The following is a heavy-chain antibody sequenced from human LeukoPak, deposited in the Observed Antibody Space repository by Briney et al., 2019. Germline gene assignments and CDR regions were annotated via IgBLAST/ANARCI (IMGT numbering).Heavy chain of an antibody. CDR2: IKSSGDNI. CDR1: GFTSCGHS. V-gene: IGHV3-48*02. J-gene: IGHJ3*02. CDR3: ARGVGTSDYRGHAFDI. Sequence: PRGSLRLSSEASGFTSCGHSMNWVRQAPEEGLERVSYIKSSGDNIHYADSVKGRFTNYRDNAENLLYLQMNSLRDEDTALYYCARGVGTSDYRGHAFDIWGQGTMVTVSS. D-gene: IGHD3-10*01.